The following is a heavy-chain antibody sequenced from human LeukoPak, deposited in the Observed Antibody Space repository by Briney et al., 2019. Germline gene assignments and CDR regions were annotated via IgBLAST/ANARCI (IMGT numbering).Heavy chain of an antibody. CDR2: ISGSGGHT. D-gene: IGHD3-22*01. V-gene: IGHV3-23*01. CDR1: GFTFSSYA. J-gene: IGHJ4*02. Sequence: GGSLRLSCAASGFTFSSYAMGWVRQAPGKGPDWVSSISGSGGHTYFADSVRGRFTISRDNSKNTLDLQMNSLKVEDTAVYYCAKFRYHSNDNNYLDFNYWGQGTLVTVSS. CDR3: AKFRYHSNDNNYLDFNY.